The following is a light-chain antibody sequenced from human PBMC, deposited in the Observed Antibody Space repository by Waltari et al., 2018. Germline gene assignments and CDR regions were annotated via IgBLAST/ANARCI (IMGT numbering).Light chain of an antibody. CDR3: SSYTSSSTWV. CDR1: SSYVGGYNY. J-gene: IGLJ3*02. CDR2: DVS. Sequence: QSALTQPASVSGSPGQSITISCTGTSSYVGGYNYVSWYQQHPGKAPKLVIYDVSKRPSGVSTRVSGSKSGNTASLTISGLQAEDEAEYYCSSYTSSSTWVFGGGTKLTVL. V-gene: IGLV2-14*01.